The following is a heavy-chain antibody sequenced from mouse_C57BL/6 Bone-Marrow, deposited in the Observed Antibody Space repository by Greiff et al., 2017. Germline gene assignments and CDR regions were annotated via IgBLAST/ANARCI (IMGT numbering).Heavy chain of an antibody. D-gene: IGHD2-14*01. CDR1: GYTFTSYW. J-gene: IGHJ2*01. Sequence: QVQLQQPGAELVRPGSSVKLSCKASGYTFTSYWMHWVKQRPIQGLEWIGNIDPSDSETHYNQKFKDKATLTVDKSSSTAYMQLSSLTSEDSAVYYCARVPDGLWVRLGYFDYWGQGTTLTVSS. CDR2: IDPSDSET. V-gene: IGHV1-52*01. CDR3: ARVPDGLWVRLGYFDY.